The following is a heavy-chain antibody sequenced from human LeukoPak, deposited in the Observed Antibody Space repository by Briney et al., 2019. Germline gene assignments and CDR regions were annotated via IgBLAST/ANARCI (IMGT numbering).Heavy chain of an antibody. D-gene: IGHD1-26*01. Sequence: PGGSLRLSCTASGFTVSSNYMSWVRQAPGKGPEWVSVIRSDGSTNHADSVKGRFAISRDNSKNTLYLQMNNLRAEDTAMYYCAREMYSGMYNDAFDIWGQGTKVTVSS. CDR3: AREMYSGMYNDAFDI. CDR2: IRSDGST. J-gene: IGHJ3*02. V-gene: IGHV3-53*01. CDR1: GFTVSSNY.